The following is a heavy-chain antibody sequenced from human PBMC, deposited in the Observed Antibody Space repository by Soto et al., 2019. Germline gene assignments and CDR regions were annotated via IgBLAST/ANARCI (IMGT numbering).Heavy chain of an antibody. J-gene: IGHJ2*01. Sequence: GGSLRLSCAASGFTFSSYWMSWVRQAPGKGLEWVANIKQDGSEKYYVDSVKGRFTISRDNAKNSLYLQMNSLRAEDTAVYYCARAPLYCSGGSCYGPEYYWYFDLWGRGTLVTVSS. CDR2: IKQDGSEK. CDR1: GFTFSSYW. CDR3: ARAPLYCSGGSCYGPEYYWYFDL. D-gene: IGHD2-15*01. V-gene: IGHV3-7*01.